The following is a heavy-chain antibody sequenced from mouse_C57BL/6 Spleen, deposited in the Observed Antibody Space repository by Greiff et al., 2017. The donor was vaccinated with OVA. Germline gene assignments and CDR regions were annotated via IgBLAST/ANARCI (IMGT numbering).Heavy chain of an antibody. CDR1: GYTFTSYW. V-gene: IGHV1-53*01. CDR3: ARSRGVYAMDY. Sequence: VQLQQSGTELVKPGASVKLSCKASGYTFTSYWMHWVKQRPGQGLEWIGNINPSNGGTNYNEKFKSKATLTVDKSSSTAYMQLSSLPSEESAVYYGARSRGVYAMDYWGQGTTVTVSS. J-gene: IGHJ4*01. CDR2: INPSNGGT.